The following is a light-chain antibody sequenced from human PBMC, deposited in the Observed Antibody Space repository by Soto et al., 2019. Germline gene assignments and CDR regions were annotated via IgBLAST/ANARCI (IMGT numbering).Light chain of an antibody. CDR1: QSVSGSY. Sequence: DIVLTQSPGTLSLSPGERATLSCRASQSVSGSYLAWYQQKPGQAPRLLIYGASSRATGIPDRFSGDGSGTDFTLTISRLEPEDFVVYYCQHYGTSPTWTFGQGTKVDVK. CDR2: GAS. CDR3: QHYGTSPTWT. J-gene: IGKJ1*01. V-gene: IGKV3-20*01.